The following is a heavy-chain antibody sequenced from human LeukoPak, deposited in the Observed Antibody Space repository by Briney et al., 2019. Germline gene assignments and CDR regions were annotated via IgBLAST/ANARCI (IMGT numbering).Heavy chain of an antibody. D-gene: IGHD4-23*01. CDR1: GGSFSGYY. J-gene: IGHJ6*02. Sequence: SETLSLTCAVYGGSFSGYYWSWIRQPPGKGLEWIGEINHSGSTNYNPSLKSRVTISVDTSKNQFSLKLSSVAAADTAVYYCAREPNSPPYYYYGMDVWGQGTTVTVSS. V-gene: IGHV4-34*01. CDR3: AREPNSPPYYYYGMDV. CDR2: INHSGST.